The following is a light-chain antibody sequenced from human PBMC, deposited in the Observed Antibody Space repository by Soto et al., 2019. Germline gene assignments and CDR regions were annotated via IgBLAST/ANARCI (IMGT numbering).Light chain of an antibody. Sequence: EIVLTQSPATLSVSPGERATLSCRASQSVSSNLAWYQQKPGQAPRLLIYGASTRATGIPDRFTGSDSGTEFILTISSLQSEDFAVYYYQQYHHWWTFGQGTKVDIK. CDR1: QSVSSN. CDR2: GAS. J-gene: IGKJ1*01. CDR3: QQYHHWWT. V-gene: IGKV3-15*01.